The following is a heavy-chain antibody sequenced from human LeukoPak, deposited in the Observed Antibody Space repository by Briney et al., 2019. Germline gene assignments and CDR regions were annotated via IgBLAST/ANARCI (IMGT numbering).Heavy chain of an antibody. D-gene: IGHD3-3*01. V-gene: IGHV1-18*01. CDR2: ISAYNGNT. CDR1: GYTFTSYG. CDR3: ARVPGFFGVVIIPTDY. J-gene: IGHJ4*02. Sequence: ASVKVSCKASGYTFTSYGSSWVRQAPGQGLEWMGWISAYNGNTNYAQKLQGRVTMTTDTSTSTAYMELRSLRSDDTAVYYCARVPGFFGVVIIPTDYWGQGTLVTVSS.